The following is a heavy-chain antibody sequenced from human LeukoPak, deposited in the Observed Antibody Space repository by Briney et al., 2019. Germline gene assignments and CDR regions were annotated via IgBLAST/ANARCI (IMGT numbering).Heavy chain of an antibody. CDR3: ARDRKGGWTLQIDY. Sequence: ASVKVSCKASGYTFNNYGIRWVRQAPGPGLEWMGWISPYNGNTNYLEKLQGRVTPTTDTSTGTAYMELRSLRSDDTAVYYCARDRKGGWTLQIDYWGQGSLVTVSS. V-gene: IGHV1-18*01. CDR2: ISPYNGNT. D-gene: IGHD4-11*01. J-gene: IGHJ4*02. CDR1: GYTFNNYG.